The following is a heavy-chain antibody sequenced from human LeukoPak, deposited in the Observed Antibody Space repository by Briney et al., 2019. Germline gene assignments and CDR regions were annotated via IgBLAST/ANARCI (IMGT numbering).Heavy chain of an antibody. V-gene: IGHV3-21*01. Sequence: PGGSLRLSCAASGFTFSSYSMNWVRQAPGKALEWVSSISSSSSYIYYADSVKGRFTISRDNAKNSLYLQMNSLRAEDTAVYYCAREVGGCYDYWGQGTLVTVSS. CDR2: ISSSSSYI. CDR3: AREVGGCYDY. D-gene: IGHD2-15*01. CDR1: GFTFSSYS. J-gene: IGHJ4*02.